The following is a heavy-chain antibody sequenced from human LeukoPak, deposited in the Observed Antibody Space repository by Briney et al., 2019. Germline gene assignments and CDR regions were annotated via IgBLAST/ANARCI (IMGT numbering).Heavy chain of an antibody. V-gene: IGHV3-48*03. CDR2: ISSSGSTI. Sequence: GGSLRLSCAASGFTFSSYEMNWVRQAPGKGLEWVSYISSSGSTIYYADSVTGRFTISRDNAKNSLYLQMNSLRAVDTAVYYCARGGCSGGSCYYYYYYMDVWGKGTTVTISS. CDR3: ARGGCSGGSCYYYYYYMDV. J-gene: IGHJ6*03. CDR1: GFTFSSYE. D-gene: IGHD2-15*01.